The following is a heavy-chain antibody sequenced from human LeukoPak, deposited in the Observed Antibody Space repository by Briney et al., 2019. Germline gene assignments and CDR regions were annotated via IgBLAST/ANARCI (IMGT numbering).Heavy chain of an antibody. CDR3: ASRKLGNDY. D-gene: IGHD7-27*01. V-gene: IGHV4-59*02. Sequence: SETLSLTCTISGGSVSDYYWSWIRQSPGKGLEWIGYIYHTGSTSYSPSLKSRVTISADTSQNQFSLKLSSVTAADTAVHYCASRKLGNDYWGQGTLVTVSS. CDR2: IYHTGST. CDR1: GGSVSDYY. J-gene: IGHJ4*02.